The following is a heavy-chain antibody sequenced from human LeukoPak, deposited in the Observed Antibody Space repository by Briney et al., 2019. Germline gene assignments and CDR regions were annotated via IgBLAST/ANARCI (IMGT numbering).Heavy chain of an antibody. V-gene: IGHV1-46*01. CDR3: ARSDSGYQLFPYYYMDV. D-gene: IGHD2-2*01. Sequence: ASVKVSCKASGYTFTAYYLHWVRQAPGQGLEWMGKINPSGGSTSYAQKFQGRVTMTRDTSTSTVYMELSSLRSEDTAVYYCARSDSGYQLFPYYYMDVWGKGTTVTVSS. CDR2: INPSGGST. J-gene: IGHJ6*03. CDR1: GYTFTAYY.